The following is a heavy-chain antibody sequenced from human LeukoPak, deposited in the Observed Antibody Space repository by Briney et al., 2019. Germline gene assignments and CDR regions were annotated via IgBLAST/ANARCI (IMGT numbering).Heavy chain of an antibody. J-gene: IGHJ4*02. CDR3: AASSGSWYKPLDY. D-gene: IGHD6-13*01. CDR1: GFTFTSSA. CDR2: IVVGSGNT. V-gene: IGHV1-58*01. Sequence: SVKVSCKASGFTFTSSAVQWVRQARGQRLEWIGWIVVGSGNTNYAQKFQERVTITRDMSTSTAYMELSSLRSEDTAVYYCAASSGSWYKPLDYWGQGTLVTVSS.